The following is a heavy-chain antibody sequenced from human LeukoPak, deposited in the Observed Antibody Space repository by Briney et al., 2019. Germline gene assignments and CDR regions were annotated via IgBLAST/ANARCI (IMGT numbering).Heavy chain of an antibody. CDR3: ARFQDSRGSPPKS. Sequence: PSETLSLTCTVSGGSISSSSYYWGWIRQPPGKGLEWIGSIYYSGSTYYNPSLKSRVTISVDTSKYQFSLKLSSVTAADTAVYYCARFQDSRGSPPKSWGQGTLVTVSS. CDR2: IYYSGST. CDR1: GGSISSSSYY. D-gene: IGHD3-16*01. J-gene: IGHJ4*02. V-gene: IGHV4-39*01.